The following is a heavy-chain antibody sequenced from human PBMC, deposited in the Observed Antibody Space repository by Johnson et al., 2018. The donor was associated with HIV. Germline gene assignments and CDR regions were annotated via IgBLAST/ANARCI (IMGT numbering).Heavy chain of an antibody. V-gene: IGHV3-9*01. CDR1: GFTFDDYV. CDR2: IRWNSGRL. J-gene: IGHJ3*02. CDR3: AKEEAAGPYDAFEI. D-gene: IGHD6-13*01. Sequence: LLVESGGGLVQPGRSLRLSCAASGFTFDDYVMHWVRQAPGKGLEWVSGIRWNSGRLGYADSVKGRFTISRDNAKNSLYLQMNSLRAEDTDLYYCAKEEAAGPYDAFEIWGQGTMVTVSS.